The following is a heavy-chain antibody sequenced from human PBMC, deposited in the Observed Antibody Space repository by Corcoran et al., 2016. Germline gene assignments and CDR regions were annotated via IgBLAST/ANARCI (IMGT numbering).Heavy chain of an antibody. CDR3: TRAFRIVGACSPYAFDI. CDR1: GFTFADYA. Sequence: EVQLVESGGGLVQPGRSLRLSCSASGFTFADYAVGWFRQAPGEGLEWVGFIKSEAYGGTTEYAASVEGRFTVSRDDSKSIAHLQMNSLKTEDADIYYCTRAFRIVGACSPYAFDIWGQGTLVTVSS. J-gene: IGHJ3*02. V-gene: IGHV3-49*03. D-gene: IGHD1-26*01. CDR2: IKSEAYGGTT.